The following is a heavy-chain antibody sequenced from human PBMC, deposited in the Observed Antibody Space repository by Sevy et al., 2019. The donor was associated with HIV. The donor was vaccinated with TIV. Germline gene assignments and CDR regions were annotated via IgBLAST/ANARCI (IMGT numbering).Heavy chain of an antibody. D-gene: IGHD1-26*01. CDR1: GFTFNNYA. CDR2: ITAGGVIT. CDR3: VVGTIKHFVY. V-gene: IGHV3-23*01. Sequence: GGSLRLSCAASGFTFNNYAMSWVRQDPGKGLEWISVITAGGVITYSVDSVRGRFTISRDNSKNMVYLQMNSLRAEDTATYYCVVGTIKHFVYWGQGTRVTVSS. J-gene: IGHJ4*02.